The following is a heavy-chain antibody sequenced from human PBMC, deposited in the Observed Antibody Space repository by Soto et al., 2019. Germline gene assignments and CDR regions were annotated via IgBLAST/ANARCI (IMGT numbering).Heavy chain of an antibody. CDR1: GFTFSSYW. CDR2: INSDGSST. CDR3: ARALPAYYDFWSGYYTPPLDY. V-gene: IGHV3-74*01. D-gene: IGHD3-3*01. J-gene: IGHJ4*02. Sequence: HPGGSLRLSCAASGFTFSSYWMHWVRQAPGKGLVWVSRINSDGSSTSYADSVKGRFTISRDNAKNTLYLQMNSLRAEDTAVYYCARALPAYYDFWSGYYTPPLDYWGQGTLVTVSS.